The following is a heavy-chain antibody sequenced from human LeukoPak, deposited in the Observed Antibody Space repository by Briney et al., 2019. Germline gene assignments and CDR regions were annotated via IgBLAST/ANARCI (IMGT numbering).Heavy chain of an antibody. CDR2: ISGSGGST. J-gene: IGHJ4*02. V-gene: IGHV3-23*01. Sequence: PGGSLRLSCAASGFTFSSYATSWVRQAPGKGLEWVSAISGSGGSTYYADSVKGRFTISRDNSKNTLYLQMNSLRAEDTAVYYCAKSAHKYYYDSSGPFDYWGQGTLVTVSS. CDR1: GFTFSSYA. CDR3: AKSAHKYYYDSSGPFDY. D-gene: IGHD3-22*01.